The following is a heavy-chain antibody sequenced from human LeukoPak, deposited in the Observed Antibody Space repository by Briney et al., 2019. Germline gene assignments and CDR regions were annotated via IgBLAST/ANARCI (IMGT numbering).Heavy chain of an antibody. V-gene: IGHV3-48*03. Sequence: PGGSLRLSCAASRFTFSSYEMHWVRQAPGEGLEWVSYITSSGSTMYYADSVKGRFTISRENAKNSLYLQMSSLRAEDTAVYYCATLRPRQQLVVDHWGQGTLVTVSS. CDR2: ITSSGSTM. J-gene: IGHJ4*02. CDR3: ATLRPRQQLVVDH. D-gene: IGHD6-13*01. CDR1: RFTFSSYE.